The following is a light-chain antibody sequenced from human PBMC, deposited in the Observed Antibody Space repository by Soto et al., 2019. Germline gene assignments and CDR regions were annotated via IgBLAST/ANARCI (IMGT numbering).Light chain of an antibody. CDR2: SAS. V-gene: IGKV3-20*01. Sequence: EVVLTQSPGTLSLSPGERAALSCRASQTFSSSDLAWYQHKPGQPPKLIVYSASRSATGIPDRFSGSGSGTDFTLTISRLEPEDFALYYCQRYGGSPPVTFGGGPKVDIK. CDR3: QRYGGSPPVT. CDR1: QTFSSSD. J-gene: IGKJ4*01.